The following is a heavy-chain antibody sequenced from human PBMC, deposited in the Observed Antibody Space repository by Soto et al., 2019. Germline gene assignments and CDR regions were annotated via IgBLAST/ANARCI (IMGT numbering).Heavy chain of an antibody. V-gene: IGHV3-30*18. CDR2: ISYDGSNK. Sequence: GGSLRLSCAASGFTFSSYGMHWVRQAPGKGLEWVAVISYDGSNKYYADSVKGRFTISRDNSKNTLYLQMNSLRAEETAVYDCAKDGAVGAAAVAGPGGSYYYYGMDVWGQGTTVTVSS. CDR1: GFTFSSYG. D-gene: IGHD6-19*01. J-gene: IGHJ6*02. CDR3: AKDGAVGAAAVAGPGGSYYYYGMDV.